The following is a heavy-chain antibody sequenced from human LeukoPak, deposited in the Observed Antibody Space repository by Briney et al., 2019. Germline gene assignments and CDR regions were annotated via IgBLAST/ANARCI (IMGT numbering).Heavy chain of an antibody. CDR3: TRSPTETAYYFDY. Sequence: QTGGSLRLSCTASGFTFGDYAMNWVRQAPGKGLEWVGFIRDKAYGGTTEYAASVKGRFIISREDSKSIAYLQMNSLKTEDTAVDYCTRSPTETAYYFDYWGQGTLVTVSS. CDR1: GFTFGDYA. J-gene: IGHJ4*02. D-gene: IGHD4-17*01. CDR2: IRDKAYGGTT. V-gene: IGHV3-49*04.